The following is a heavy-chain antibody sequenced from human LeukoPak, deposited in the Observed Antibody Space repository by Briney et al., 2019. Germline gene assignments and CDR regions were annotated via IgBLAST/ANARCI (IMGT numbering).Heavy chain of an antibody. D-gene: IGHD3-10*01. CDR1: GFTFSSYA. CDR3: ARETGGSGSYYNGGGYYYYYGMDV. J-gene: IGHJ6*02. V-gene: IGHV3-30-3*01. CDR2: ISYDGSNK. Sequence: GGSLRLSCAASGFTFSSYAMHWVRQAPGKGLEWVAVISYDGSNKYYADSVKGRFTISRDNSKNTLYLQMNSLRAEDTAVYYYARETGGSGSYYNGGGYYYYYGMDVWGQGTTVTVSS.